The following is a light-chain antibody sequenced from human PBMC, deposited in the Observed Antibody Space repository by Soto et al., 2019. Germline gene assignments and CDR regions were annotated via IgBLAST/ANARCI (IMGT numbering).Light chain of an antibody. CDR2: DAS. V-gene: IGKV1-33*01. J-gene: IGKJ3*01. Sequence: DIQMTQTPSSLSASVGDRVTITCQASQDINNCLNWYQQKPGKAPKLLIYDASNLETGVPSRLSGSGSGTHFTFTTSSLQPEDTATYYCQQYYNHPLTVGPGTKVDIX. CDR1: QDINNC. CDR3: QQYYNHPLT.